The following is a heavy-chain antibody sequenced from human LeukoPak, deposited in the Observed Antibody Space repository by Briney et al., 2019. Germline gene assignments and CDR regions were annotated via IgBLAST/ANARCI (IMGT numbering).Heavy chain of an antibody. CDR2: ISGSGVST. CDR1: GFTFSSYA. J-gene: IGHJ4*02. D-gene: IGHD3-10*01. Sequence: GGSLRLSCAASGFTFSSYAMSWGRQAPGEGLERVSAISGSGVSTYYADSVKGPVTTSRDKSKKTLYLQMNTARDQDTPLSYRANEGRWITMVPYWGQGTLVTVSS. V-gene: IGHV3-23*01. CDR3: ANEGRWITMVPY.